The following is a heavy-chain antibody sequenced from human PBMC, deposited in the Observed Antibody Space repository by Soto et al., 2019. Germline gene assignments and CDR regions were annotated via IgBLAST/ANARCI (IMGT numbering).Heavy chain of an antibody. J-gene: IGHJ4*02. D-gene: IGHD2-2*02. Sequence: QVQLVQSGAEVKKPGASVKVSCKASGYTFTSYAMHWVRQAPGQRLEWMGWINAVNGNTKYSQKFQGRVTITRDTSASTAYMELSSLRSEDTAVYYCASSFTVPAAIVYWCQVTLVTVSS. CDR2: INAVNGNT. CDR1: GYTFTSYA. CDR3: ASSFTVPAAIVY. V-gene: IGHV1-3*01.